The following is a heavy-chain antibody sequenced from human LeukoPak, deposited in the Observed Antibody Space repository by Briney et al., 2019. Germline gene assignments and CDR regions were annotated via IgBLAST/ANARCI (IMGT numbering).Heavy chain of an antibody. J-gene: IGHJ5*02. CDR3: TRIEAP. CDR2: ISTTGSYT. V-gene: IGHV3-11*03. CDR1: GFTFSDYY. Sequence: GGSLRLSCAPSGFTFSDYYMTWIRQAPGKGLEWVSYISTTGSYTDYADAVKGRFTISRDNAKNSLYLQMNSLKTEDTAVYYCTRIEAPWGQGTLVTVSS.